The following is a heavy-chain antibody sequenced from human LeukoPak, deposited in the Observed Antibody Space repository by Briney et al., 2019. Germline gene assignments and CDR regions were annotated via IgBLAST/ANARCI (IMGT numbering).Heavy chain of an antibody. Sequence: ASVKVSCKASGGTFSSYAISWVRQAPGQGLEWMGRIIPILGIANYAQKFQGRVTITADKSTSTAYMELSSLRSEDTAVYYCARDRRMTTVTTGADYWGQGTLVTVSS. CDR2: IIPILGIA. CDR3: ARDRRMTTVTTGADY. CDR1: GGTFSSYA. J-gene: IGHJ4*02. V-gene: IGHV1-69*04. D-gene: IGHD4-17*01.